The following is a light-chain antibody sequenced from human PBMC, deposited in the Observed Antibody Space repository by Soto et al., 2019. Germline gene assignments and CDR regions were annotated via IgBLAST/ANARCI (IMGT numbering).Light chain of an antibody. J-gene: IGKJ4*01. Sequence: EIVLTQSPATLSLSPGERATLSRRASQSVSRYLAWYQQKPGQAPRLLIYDASSRATGIPARFSGSGSGTDFTLTITSLEPEDFAVYYCQQRSNWPSTFGGGTKVEI. CDR2: DAS. CDR3: QQRSNWPST. CDR1: QSVSRY. V-gene: IGKV3-11*01.